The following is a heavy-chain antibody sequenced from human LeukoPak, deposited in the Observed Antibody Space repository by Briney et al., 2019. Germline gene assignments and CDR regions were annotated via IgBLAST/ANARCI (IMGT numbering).Heavy chain of an antibody. CDR3: AKDLGYCSGGSCYSTFDY. Sequence: PGGSLRLSCVASGFTFSSDAMHWVRQAPGKGLEWVSAISGSGGSTYYADSVKGRFTISRDNSKNTLYLQMNSLRAEDTAVYYCAKDLGYCSGGSCYSTFDYWGQGTLVTVSS. J-gene: IGHJ4*02. CDR1: GFTFSSDA. V-gene: IGHV3-23*01. CDR2: ISGSGGST. D-gene: IGHD2-15*01.